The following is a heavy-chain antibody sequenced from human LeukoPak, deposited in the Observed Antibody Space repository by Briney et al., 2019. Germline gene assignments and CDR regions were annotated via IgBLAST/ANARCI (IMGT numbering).Heavy chain of an antibody. Sequence: GASVKVSCKVSGYTLTELSMHWVRQAPGKGLEWMGGFDPEDGETIYAQKFQGRVTMAEDTSTDTAYMELSSLRSEDTAVYYCATVLWEIVGAYGGFDYWGQGTLVTVSS. V-gene: IGHV1-24*01. CDR2: FDPEDGET. D-gene: IGHD1-26*01. J-gene: IGHJ4*02. CDR1: GYTLTELS. CDR3: ATVLWEIVGAYGGFDY.